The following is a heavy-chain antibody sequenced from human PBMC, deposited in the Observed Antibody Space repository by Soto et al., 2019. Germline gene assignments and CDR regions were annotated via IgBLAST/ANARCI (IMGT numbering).Heavy chain of an antibody. J-gene: IGHJ5*02. CDR2: VYYSGST. Sequence: SETLSLTCTVSGGSISSYYWNWIRQSPGKGLEWIGYVYYSGSTNYNPSLTSRVTISLDTSKNQFSLTLRSVTATDTAVYYCARQNDLQWLVRGSWFDPWGQGILVTVS. D-gene: IGHD6-19*01. V-gene: IGHV4-59*01. CDR3: ARQNDLQWLVRGSWFDP. CDR1: GGSISSYY.